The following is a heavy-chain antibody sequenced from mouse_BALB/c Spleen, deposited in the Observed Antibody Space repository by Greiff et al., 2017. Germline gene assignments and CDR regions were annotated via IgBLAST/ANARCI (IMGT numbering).Heavy chain of an antibody. J-gene: IGHJ3*01. Sequence: QVQLQESGPGLVQPSQSLSITCTVSGFSLTSYGVHWVRQSPGKGLEWLGVIWSGGSTDYNAAFISRLSISKDNSKSQVFFKMNSLQADDTAIYYCARKYGSSYGWFAYWGQGTLVTVSA. CDR2: IWSGGST. V-gene: IGHV2-4-1*01. CDR3: ARKYGSSYGWFAY. D-gene: IGHD1-1*01. CDR1: GFSLTSYG.